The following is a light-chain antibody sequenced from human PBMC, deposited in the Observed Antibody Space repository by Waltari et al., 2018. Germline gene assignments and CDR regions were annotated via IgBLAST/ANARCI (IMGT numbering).Light chain of an antibody. CDR3: CSYAGIVV. V-gene: IGLV2-23*02. CDR1: NSAVGNYNL. J-gene: IGLJ2*01. Sequence: QSALTQPAPVSGSPGQSITLSCTETNSAVGNYNLVSWYRQHPDTAPKLMIYEVSKRPSGVSNRFSGSKSGNTASLTISGLQAEDGADYYCCSYAGIVVFGGGTKLTVL. CDR2: EVS.